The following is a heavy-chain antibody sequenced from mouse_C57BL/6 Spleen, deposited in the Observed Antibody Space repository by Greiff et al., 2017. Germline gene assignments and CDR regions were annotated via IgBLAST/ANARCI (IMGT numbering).Heavy chain of an antibody. Sequence: QVQLQQPGAELVKPGASVKLSCKASGYTFTSYWMHWVKQRPGQGLEWIGMIHPNSGSTNYNEKFKSKATLTVDKSSSTAYMQLSSLTSEDSAVYYCARRGAGIYAMDYWGQGTSVTVSS. J-gene: IGHJ4*01. V-gene: IGHV1-64*01. CDR1: GYTFTSYW. CDR3: ARRGAGIYAMDY. D-gene: IGHD3-3*01. CDR2: IHPNSGST.